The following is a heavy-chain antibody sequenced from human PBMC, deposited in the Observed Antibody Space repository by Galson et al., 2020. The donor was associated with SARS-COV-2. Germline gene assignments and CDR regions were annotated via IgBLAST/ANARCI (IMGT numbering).Heavy chain of an antibody. CDR3: ARDRALLLLGEMLAMNFDF. D-gene: IGHD3-10*01. CDR2: ITSGSNYI. CDR1: GFDFNSYS. V-gene: IGHV3-21*06. J-gene: IGHJ4*02. Sequence: GGSLRLSSAASGFDFNSYSMNWVRQAPGKGLERHSSITSGSNYIQSADALKARFTISRDNAKNSVYLQMNSLRDEDTAVYYCARDRALLLLGEMLAMNFDFWGQGALVTVSS.